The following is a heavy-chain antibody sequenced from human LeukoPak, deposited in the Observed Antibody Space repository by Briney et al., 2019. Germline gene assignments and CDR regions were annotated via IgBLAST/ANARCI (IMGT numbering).Heavy chain of an antibody. CDR1: GGSISSYY. J-gene: IGHJ5*02. CDR3: ARRCSSTSCYGWFDP. Sequence: RTSETLSLTCTVSGGSISSYYWSWIRQPPGKGLEWIGYIYTSGSTNYNPSLKSRVTISVDTSKNQFSLKLISVTAADTAVYYCARRCSSTSCYGWFDPWGQGALVTVSS. D-gene: IGHD2-2*01. V-gene: IGHV4-4*09. CDR2: IYTSGST.